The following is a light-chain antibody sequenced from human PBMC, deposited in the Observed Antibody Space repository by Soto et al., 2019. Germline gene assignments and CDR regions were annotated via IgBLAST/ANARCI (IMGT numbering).Light chain of an antibody. CDR3: SSYTSSTSLSVV. CDR1: SSDVGGYNY. Sequence: QSALTQPASVSGSPGQSITISCTGTSSDVGGYNYVSWYQQHPGKAPKLMIYGVTNRPSGVSNRFSGSKSGNTASLTISGPQAEDEADYYCSSYTSSTSLSVVFGGGTELTVL. V-gene: IGLV2-14*01. CDR2: GVT. J-gene: IGLJ2*01.